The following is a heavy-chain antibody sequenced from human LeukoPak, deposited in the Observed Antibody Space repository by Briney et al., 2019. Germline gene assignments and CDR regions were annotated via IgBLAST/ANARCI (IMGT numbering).Heavy chain of an antibody. CDR1: GGSISSSSYY. D-gene: IGHD6-13*01. J-gene: IGHJ5*02. CDR3: ARDQEYSSSWGYSFAP. CDR2: IYYSGST. V-gene: IGHV4-39*07. Sequence: SETLSLTCTVAGGSISSSSYYWGWIRQPPGKGLEWFGRIYYSGSTYNNPSLKSRVTKSLDTSKNQFSLKLSSGTAADTAVYYCARDQEYSSSWGYSFAPWGQGTLVTVSS.